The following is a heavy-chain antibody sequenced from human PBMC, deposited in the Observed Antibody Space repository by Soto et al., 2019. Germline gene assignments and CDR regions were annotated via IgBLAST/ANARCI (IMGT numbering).Heavy chain of an antibody. CDR2: IVPILGSA. CDR1: GGTFSRHT. Sequence: QVQLVQSGAEMKKPGSSVKVSCKTSGGTFSRHTITWLRQAPGQGLEWMGGIVPILGSANYAQKFRGRVTISADEFTSTAYMELSSLRPEDTAMYYCVRDVGSVELLFAWGQGSLVTVSP. J-gene: IGHJ5*02. D-gene: IGHD3-10*01. CDR3: VRDVGSVELLFA. V-gene: IGHV1-69*08.